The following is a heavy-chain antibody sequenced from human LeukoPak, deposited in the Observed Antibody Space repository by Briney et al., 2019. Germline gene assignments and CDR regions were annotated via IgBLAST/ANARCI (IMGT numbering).Heavy chain of an antibody. V-gene: IGHV1-46*01. CDR1: GYTFTSYY. D-gene: IGHD3-22*01. J-gene: IGHJ4*02. CDR3: ARDGTGAYDSSGYSPFDY. Sequence: ASVNASCKASGYTFTSYYMHWVRQAPGQGLEWMGIINPSGGSTSYAQKFQGRVTMTRDTSTSTVYMELSSLRSEDTAVYYCARDGTGAYDSSGYSPFDYWGQGTLVTVSS. CDR2: INPSGGST.